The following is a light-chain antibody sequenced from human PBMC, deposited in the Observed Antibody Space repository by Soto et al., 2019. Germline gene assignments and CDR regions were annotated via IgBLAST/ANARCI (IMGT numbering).Light chain of an antibody. CDR3: CSYAGSSTYVV. V-gene: IGLV2-23*01. CDR1: SSDVGSYNL. J-gene: IGLJ2*01. CDR2: EGS. Sequence: QPVSVSGSPGQSITISCTGTSSDVGSYNLVSWYQQHPGKAPKLMIYEGSKRPSGVSNRFSGSKSGNTASLTISGLQAEDEADYYCCSYAGSSTYVVFGGGTQLTVL.